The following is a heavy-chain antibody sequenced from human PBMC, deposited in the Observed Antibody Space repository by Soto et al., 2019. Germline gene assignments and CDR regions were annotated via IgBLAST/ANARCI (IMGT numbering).Heavy chain of an antibody. D-gene: IGHD6-13*01. CDR2: ISGSGGST. Sequence: GGSLRLSCAASGFTFSSYAMSWVRQAPGKGLEWVSAISGSGGSTYYADSVKGRFTISRDNSKNTLYLQMNSLRAEDTAVYYCAKPYSSSWYIDWFDQWGQGTLVTVSS. CDR3: AKPYSSSWYIDWFDQ. V-gene: IGHV3-23*01. J-gene: IGHJ5*02. CDR1: GFTFSSYA.